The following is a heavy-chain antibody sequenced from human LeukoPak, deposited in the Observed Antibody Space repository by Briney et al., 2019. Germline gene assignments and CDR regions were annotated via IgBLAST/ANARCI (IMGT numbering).Heavy chain of an antibody. CDR2: IYSGGST. J-gene: IGHJ4*02. D-gene: IGHD3-10*01. CDR3: RFTFGRGVIKFDY. V-gene: IGHV3-66*01. CDR1: GFTVSGNY. Sequence: PGGSLRLSCAASGFTVSGNYMSWVRQAPGKGLEWVSVIYSGGSTYYADSVKGRFTISRDNSKNTLYLQMNSLRAEDTAVYYCRFTFGRGVIKFDYWGQGTLVTVSS.